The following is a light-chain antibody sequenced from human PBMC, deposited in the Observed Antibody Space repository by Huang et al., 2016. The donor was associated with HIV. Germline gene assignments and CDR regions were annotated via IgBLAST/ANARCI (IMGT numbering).Light chain of an antibody. CDR3: QQYNNWPPYT. V-gene: IGKV3-15*01. CDR2: GAS. CDR1: QTINSN. Sequence: EMVMAQFPATLSVSPGETVTLPCTASQTINSNFAWYQQKPGQATRLLIYGASTRATGGPVGFISGGSGATFTLTISSLQSEDLAVYYCQQYNNWPPYTFGQGTKLETK. J-gene: IGKJ2*01.